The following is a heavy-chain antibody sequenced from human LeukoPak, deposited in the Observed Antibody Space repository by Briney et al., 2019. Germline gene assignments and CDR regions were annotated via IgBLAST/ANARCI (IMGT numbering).Heavy chain of an antibody. CDR2: IYTSGST. J-gene: IGHJ5*02. V-gene: IGHV4-4*07. CDR1: GGSISSYY. D-gene: IGHD5-18*01. Sequence: SETLSLTCTVSGGSISSYYWSWIRQPAGKGLEWIGRIYTSGSTSYNPSLQSRVTMSVDTSNKQFSLRVSSVTAADTAVYYCARVDTSMDWFDPWGQGTLVTVSS. CDR3: ARVDTSMDWFDP.